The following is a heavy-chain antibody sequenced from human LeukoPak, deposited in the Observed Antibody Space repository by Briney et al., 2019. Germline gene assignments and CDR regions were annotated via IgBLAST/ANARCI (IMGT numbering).Heavy chain of an antibody. Sequence: GGSLRLSCAASGFTFDDYAMHWARQAPGKGLEWVSGISWNSGSIGYADSVKGRFTISRDNAKNSLYLQMNSLRAEDTAVYYCARDPLMVRGVIYYFDYWGQGTLVTVSS. CDR3: ARDPLMVRGVIYYFDY. V-gene: IGHV3-9*01. CDR2: ISWNSGSI. CDR1: GFTFDDYA. D-gene: IGHD3-10*01. J-gene: IGHJ4*02.